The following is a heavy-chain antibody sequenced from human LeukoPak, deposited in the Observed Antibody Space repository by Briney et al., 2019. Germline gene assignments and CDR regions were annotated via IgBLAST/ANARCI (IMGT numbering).Heavy chain of an antibody. CDR1: GFTFINYG. CDR2: IWFDGSGT. D-gene: IGHD2/OR15-2a*01. CDR3: ARRASTHYFDS. V-gene: IGHV3-33*01. Sequence: GGSLRPSGVASGFTFINYGIGWVRQAPGKGREWVAIIWFDGSGTYYADSVKGRVTFSRDNSKNTPYLQMNSLRAEDTAMYYCARRASTHYFDSWGQGTLVTVSS. J-gene: IGHJ4*02.